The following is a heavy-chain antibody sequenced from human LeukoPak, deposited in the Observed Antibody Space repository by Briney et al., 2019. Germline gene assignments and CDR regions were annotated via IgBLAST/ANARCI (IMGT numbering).Heavy chain of an antibody. CDR2: IYYSGST. D-gene: IGHD7-27*01. Sequence: PSETLSLTCTVSGGSISSGDYYWSWIRQPPGQGLEWIGDIYYSGSTYYNPSLKSRVTISVDTSKNQFSLKLSSVTAADTAVYYCASSWGSYYFDYWGQGTLVTVSS. CDR3: ASSWGSYYFDY. CDR1: GGSISSGDYY. J-gene: IGHJ4*02. V-gene: IGHV4-30-4*01.